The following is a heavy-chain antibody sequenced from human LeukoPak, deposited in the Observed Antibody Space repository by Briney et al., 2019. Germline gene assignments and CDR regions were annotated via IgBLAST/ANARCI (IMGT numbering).Heavy chain of an antibody. V-gene: IGHV4-4*02. D-gene: IGHD6-13*01. CDR2: INHSGST. J-gene: IGHJ1*01. Sequence: GSLRLSCAASGFMFSSNWMSWVRLAPGKGLEWIGEINHSGSTNYNPSLKSRVTISVDTSKNQFSLKLSSVTAADTAVYYCARGRGIAAAVYGFGQPIQHWGQGTLVTVSS. CDR3: ARGRGIAAAVYGFGQPIQH. CDR1: GFMFSSNW.